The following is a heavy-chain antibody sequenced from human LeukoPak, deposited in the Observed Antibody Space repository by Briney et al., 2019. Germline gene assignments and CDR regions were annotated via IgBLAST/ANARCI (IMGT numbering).Heavy chain of an antibody. D-gene: IGHD2-2*02. CDR3: ARDGYCSSTSCYTGLWYFDY. V-gene: IGHV3-66*02. Sequence: GGSLRLSCAASGLTVSSNYMSWVRQAPGKGLEWVSVIYSGGSTYYADSVKGRFTISRDNSKNTLYLQMNSLRAEDTAVYYCARDGYCSSTSCYTGLWYFDYWGQGTLVTVSS. CDR1: GLTVSSNY. J-gene: IGHJ4*02. CDR2: IYSGGST.